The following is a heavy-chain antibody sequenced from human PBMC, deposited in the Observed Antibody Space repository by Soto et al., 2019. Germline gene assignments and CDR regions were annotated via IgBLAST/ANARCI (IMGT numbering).Heavy chain of an antibody. Sequence: PSETLSLTCTVSGDSISTSSYYWAWIRQPPGKGLELIGSINYSGNTYYNPSLRSRVTISVDTSRDQFSLNLNSVTAADTAVYYCARHFGNYGDWAFDFWGQGTLVTVSS. J-gene: IGHJ4*02. CDR2: INYSGNT. CDR1: GDSISTSSYY. V-gene: IGHV4-39*01. CDR3: ARHFGNYGDWAFDF. D-gene: IGHD4-17*01.